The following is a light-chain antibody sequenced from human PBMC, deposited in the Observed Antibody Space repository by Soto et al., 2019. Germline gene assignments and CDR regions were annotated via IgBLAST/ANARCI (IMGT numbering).Light chain of an antibody. Sequence: QSALTQPPSVSGSPGQSVTISCTGTSSDVGSYSRVSWYQQPPGTAPKLMIYEVSYRPSGVPDRFSGSKSGNTASLTISGLQAEDEADYYCSSYTSSCTYVFGTRTKVTVL. CDR1: SSDVGSYSR. J-gene: IGLJ1*01. V-gene: IGLV2-18*02. CDR2: EVS. CDR3: SSYTSSCTYV.